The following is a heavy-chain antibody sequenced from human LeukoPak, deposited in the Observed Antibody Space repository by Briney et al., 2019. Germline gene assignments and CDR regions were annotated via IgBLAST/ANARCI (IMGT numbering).Heavy chain of an antibody. CDR3: ARDGGGLIEYSSSSFFDY. CDR2: IWYDGSNK. D-gene: IGHD6-6*01. J-gene: IGHJ4*02. V-gene: IGHV3-33*01. Sequence: GGSLRLSCAASGFTFSSYGMHWVRQAPGKGLEWVAVIWYDGSNKYYADSVKGRFTISRDNSKNTLYLQMNSLRAEDTAVYYCARDGGGLIEYSSSSFFDYWGQGTLVTVSS. CDR1: GFTFSSYG.